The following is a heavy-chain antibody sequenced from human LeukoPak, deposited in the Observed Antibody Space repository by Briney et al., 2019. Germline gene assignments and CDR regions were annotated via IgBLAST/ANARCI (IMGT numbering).Heavy chain of an antibody. CDR3: AKATGYFYYYGMDV. CDR2: ISGSGGST. D-gene: IGHD1-1*01. Sequence: GGSLRLSCAASGFTFSSYAMHWVRQAPGKGLDWVSAISGSGGSTYYADSVKGRFTISRDNSKNTLYLQMNSLRAEDTAVYYCAKATGYFYYYGMDVWGQGTTVTVSS. V-gene: IGHV3-23*01. CDR1: GFTFSSYA. J-gene: IGHJ6*02.